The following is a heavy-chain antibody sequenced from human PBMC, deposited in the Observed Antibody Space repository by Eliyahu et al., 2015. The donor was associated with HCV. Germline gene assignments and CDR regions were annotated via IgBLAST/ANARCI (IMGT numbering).Heavy chain of an antibody. D-gene: IGHD6-19*01. CDR2: FPSRWSS. J-gene: IGHJ5*02. Sequence: QVQLQESGPGLVQPSETLSLTCTVSGGSITSYYWSWVRQPPGKGLEWIGYFPSRWSSNYHPSLNXLKSRVTISIDTSKNQFSLKLKSVTAADTAVYYCASGGGGIAVAGTGGWFDPWGQGTLVTVSS. CDR3: ASGGGGIAVAGTGGWFDP. CDR1: GGSITSYY. V-gene: IGHV4-59*01.